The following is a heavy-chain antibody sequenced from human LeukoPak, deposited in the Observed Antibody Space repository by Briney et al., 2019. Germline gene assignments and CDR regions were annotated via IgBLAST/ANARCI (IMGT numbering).Heavy chain of an antibody. D-gene: IGHD4-11*01. CDR3: ARDPTRSGLDY. CDR1: GGSFSGYY. V-gene: IGHV4-34*01. J-gene: IGHJ4*02. Sequence: SETLSLTCAVYGGSFSGYYWSWIRQPPGKGLEWIGEINHSGSTNYNPSLKSRVTISVDTSKNQFSLKLSSVTAADTAVYYCARDPTRSGLDYWGQGTLVTVSS. CDR2: INHSGST.